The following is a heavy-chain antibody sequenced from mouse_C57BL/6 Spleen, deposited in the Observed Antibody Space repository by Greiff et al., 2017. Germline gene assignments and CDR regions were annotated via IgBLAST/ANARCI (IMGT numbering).Heavy chain of an antibody. D-gene: IGHD4-1*01. J-gene: IGHJ3*01. CDR3: NWDGFAY. CDR1: GYTFTDYE. Sequence: VQRVESGAELVRPGASVTLSCKASGYTFTDYEMHWVKQTPVHGLEWIGAIDPETGGTAYNQKFKGKAILTADKSSSTAYMELRSLTSEDSAVYYCNWDGFAYWGQGTLVTVSA. CDR2: IDPETGGT. V-gene: IGHV1-15*01.